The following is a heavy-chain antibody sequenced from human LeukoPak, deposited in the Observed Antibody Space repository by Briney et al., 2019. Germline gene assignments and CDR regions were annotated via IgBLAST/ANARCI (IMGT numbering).Heavy chain of an antibody. CDR1: GYTFTSYY. CDR3: ARAHCSGGACPNWLDP. V-gene: IGHV1-46*01. J-gene: IGHJ5*02. CDR2: ISPSGGTT. D-gene: IGHD2-15*01. Sequence: ASVKVSCKASGYTFTSYYIHWVRQAPGQGLEWMGIISPSGGTTGYAQKFQGRVTMTRDTSTSTVYMELSSLRPDDTAVYYCARAHCSGGACPNWLDPWGQGTLVTVSS.